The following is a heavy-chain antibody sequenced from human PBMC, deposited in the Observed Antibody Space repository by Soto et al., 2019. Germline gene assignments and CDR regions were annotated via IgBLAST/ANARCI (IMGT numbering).Heavy chain of an antibody. J-gene: IGHJ4*02. Sequence: EVQLVESGGGWVQPGGSLRLSCAASGFTFSVYSMNWVRQAPGKGLDWVSYITGSSDRILFADSVKGRFTVSRDNAKNSLYLQMNSLRDEDTGVYYCTTSNGHLNQWGQGTLVSVSS. CDR1: GFTFSVYS. CDR2: ITGSSDRI. V-gene: IGHV3-48*02. D-gene: IGHD3-22*01. CDR3: TTSNGHLNQ.